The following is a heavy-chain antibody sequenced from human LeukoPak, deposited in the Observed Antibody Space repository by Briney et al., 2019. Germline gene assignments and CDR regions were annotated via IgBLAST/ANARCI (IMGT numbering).Heavy chain of an antibody. CDR2: IYHSGST. Sequence: SGTLSLTCAVSGGSISSSNWWSWVRPPPGKGLEWIGEIYHSGSTNYNPSLKSRVTISVDKSKNQFSLKLSPVTAADTAVYYCARVYNWNYNYYYMDVWGKGTTVTVSS. D-gene: IGHD1-20*01. V-gene: IGHV4-4*02. J-gene: IGHJ6*03. CDR1: GGSISSSNW. CDR3: ARVYNWNYNYYYMDV.